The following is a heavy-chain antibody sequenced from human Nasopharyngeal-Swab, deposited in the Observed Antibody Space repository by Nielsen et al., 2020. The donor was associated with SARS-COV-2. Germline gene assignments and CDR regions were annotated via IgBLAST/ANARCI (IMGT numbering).Heavy chain of an antibody. CDR1: GYSFTSYW. D-gene: IGHD2-15*01. J-gene: IGHJ4*02. CDR3: ARRGYCSGGSCYGYYFDY. Sequence: KVSCKGSGYSFTSYWIGWVRQMPGKGLEWMGIIYPGDSDTRYSPSFQGQVTISADKSISTAYLQWSSLKASDTAMYYCARRGYCSGGSCYGYYFDYWGQGTLVTVSS. V-gene: IGHV5-51*01. CDR2: IYPGDSDT.